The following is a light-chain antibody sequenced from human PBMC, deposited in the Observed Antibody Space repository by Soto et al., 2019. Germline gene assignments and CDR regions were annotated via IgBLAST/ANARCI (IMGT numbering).Light chain of an antibody. V-gene: IGKV3-20*01. CDR2: GAS. Sequence: IVLTHSPGTLSLSPGERATLSCRASQSVSNNYLAWYQQKPGQAPRLLIYGASNRATGIPDRFSGSGSGTDFTLTISRLEPEDFAVYYCQQYGSSPPITFGQGTRLEIK. CDR3: QQYGSSPPIT. J-gene: IGKJ5*01. CDR1: QSVSNNY.